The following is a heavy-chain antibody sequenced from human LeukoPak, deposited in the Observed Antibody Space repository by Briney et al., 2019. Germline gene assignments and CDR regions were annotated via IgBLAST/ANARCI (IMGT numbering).Heavy chain of an antibody. CDR2: IIPILGIA. CDR1: GGTFSSYA. D-gene: IGHD6-19*01. CDR3: AREYSSGWYYFDY. J-gene: IGHJ4*02. V-gene: IGHV1-69*04. Sequence: SVKVSCKASGGTFSSYAISWVRQAPGQGLEWMGRIIPILGIANYAQKFQGRVTITADKSTSTAYVELSSLRSEDTAVYYCAREYSSGWYYFDYWGQGTLVTVSS.